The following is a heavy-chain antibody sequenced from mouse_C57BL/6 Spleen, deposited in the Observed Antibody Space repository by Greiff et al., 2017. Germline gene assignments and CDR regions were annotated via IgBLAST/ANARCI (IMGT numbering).Heavy chain of an antibody. CDR3: APAFITAGVAGDYFDC. Sequence: VQLQQSGAELAKPGASVKLSCKASGYTFTSYWMHWVKQRPGQGLAWIGYINPSSGYTKSNQKFKDKATLTADTSSSTAYMQLRSLTYEDSAVYYCAPAFITAGVAGDYFDCWGQGTTLTVSS. CDR1: GYTFTSYW. V-gene: IGHV1-7*01. D-gene: IGHD1-1*01. J-gene: IGHJ2*01. CDR2: INPSSGYT.